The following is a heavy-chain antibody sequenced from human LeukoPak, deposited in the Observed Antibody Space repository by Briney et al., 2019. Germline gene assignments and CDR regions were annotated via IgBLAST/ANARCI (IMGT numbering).Heavy chain of an antibody. J-gene: IGHJ4*02. D-gene: IGHD2-2*01. Sequence: GGSLRLSCAASGFTFSSYGMHWVRQAPGKGLEWVAVIWYDGSNKYYADSVKGRFTISRDNSKKTLYLEMHSLRTEDTAVYYCAKEEGYCSSNSCPGNYWGQGTLVTVSS. V-gene: IGHV3-33*06. CDR2: IWYDGSNK. CDR1: GFTFSSYG. CDR3: AKEEGYCSSNSCPGNY.